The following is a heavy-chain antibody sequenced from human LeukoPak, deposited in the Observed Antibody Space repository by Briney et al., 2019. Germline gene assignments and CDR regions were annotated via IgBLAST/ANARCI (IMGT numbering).Heavy chain of an antibody. CDR3: AKDGITIFGVVIIGTVDY. Sequence: PGGSLGLSCAASGFTFSSYAMNWVRQAPGKGLEWVSAISGSGDSTYYADSVKGRFTISRDNSKNTLFLQMNSLRAEDTAVYYCAKDGITIFGVVIIGTVDYWGQGTLVTVSS. D-gene: IGHD3-3*01. CDR2: ISGSGDST. CDR1: GFTFSSYA. J-gene: IGHJ4*02. V-gene: IGHV3-23*01.